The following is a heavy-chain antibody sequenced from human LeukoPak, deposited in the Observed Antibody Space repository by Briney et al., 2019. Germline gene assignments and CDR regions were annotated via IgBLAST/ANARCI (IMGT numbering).Heavy chain of an antibody. Sequence: GGSLRLSCAASGFTFSSYWMHWVRQAPGKGLVWVSRMNGDGSDTDYADSVKGRFTISRDNAKNTLYLQMNSLRAEDTAVYYCARDCGGTSCGGTAFDIWGQGTKVTVSS. J-gene: IGHJ3*02. D-gene: IGHD2-2*01. CDR1: GFTFSSYW. CDR3: ARDCGGTSCGGTAFDI. CDR2: MNGDGSDT. V-gene: IGHV3-74*01.